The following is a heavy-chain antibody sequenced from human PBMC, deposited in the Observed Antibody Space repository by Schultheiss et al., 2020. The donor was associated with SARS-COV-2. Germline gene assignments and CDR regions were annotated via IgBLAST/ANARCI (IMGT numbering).Heavy chain of an antibody. D-gene: IGHD2-21*01. CDR2: ISSNGGST. Sequence: GESLKISCSASGFTFSSYAMHWVRQAPGKGLEYVSAISSNGGSTYYADSVKGRFTISRDNSKNTLYLQMSSLRAEDTALYYCALVLSRSYYYYGMDVWGQGTTVTVSS. CDR3: ALVLSRSYYYYGMDV. V-gene: IGHV3-64D*06. CDR1: GFTFSSYA. J-gene: IGHJ6*02.